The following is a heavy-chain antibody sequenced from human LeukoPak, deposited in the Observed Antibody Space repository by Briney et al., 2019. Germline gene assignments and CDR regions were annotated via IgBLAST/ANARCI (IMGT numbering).Heavy chain of an antibody. Sequence: SETLSLTCTVSGGTISRHYWNWIRQHPGKGLEWLAYIDYSGSTNYNPSLKSRLTISLDASKNQFSLKLSSVTAADTAVYYCARDRRRDRLHAFDIWDQGTMVTVSS. J-gene: IGHJ3*02. CDR3: ARDRRRDRLHAFDI. CDR1: GGTISRHY. CDR2: IDYSGST. D-gene: IGHD1-26*01. V-gene: IGHV4-59*11.